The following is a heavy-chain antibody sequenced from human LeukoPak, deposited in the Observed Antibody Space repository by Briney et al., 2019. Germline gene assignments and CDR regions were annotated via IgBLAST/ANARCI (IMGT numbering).Heavy chain of an antibody. D-gene: IGHD3-22*01. V-gene: IGHV3-23*01. CDR1: GFTFSRYA. Sequence: GGSLRLSCAASGFTFSRYATSWIRQAPGKGLEWVSYISSSGSTIYYADSVKGRFTISRDNSRNTLYLQMNSLRAEDTAVYYCAKDVSFKPYDSSGYYYDYWGQGTLVTVSS. J-gene: IGHJ4*02. CDR2: ISSSGSTI. CDR3: AKDVSFKPYDSSGYYYDY.